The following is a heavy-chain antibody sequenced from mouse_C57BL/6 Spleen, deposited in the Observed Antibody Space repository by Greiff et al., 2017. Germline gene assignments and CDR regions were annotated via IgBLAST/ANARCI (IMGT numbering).Heavy chain of an antibody. Sequence: EVQVVESGGGLVKPGGSLKLSCAASGFTFSSYAMSWVRQTPEKRLEWVATISDGGSYTYYPDNVKGRFTISRDNAKNNLYLQMSHLKSEDTAMYYCARVIYYGNRAWFAYWGQGTLVTVSA. V-gene: IGHV5-4*01. CDR3: ARVIYYGNRAWFAY. CDR2: ISDGGSYT. J-gene: IGHJ3*01. D-gene: IGHD2-1*01. CDR1: GFTFSSYA.